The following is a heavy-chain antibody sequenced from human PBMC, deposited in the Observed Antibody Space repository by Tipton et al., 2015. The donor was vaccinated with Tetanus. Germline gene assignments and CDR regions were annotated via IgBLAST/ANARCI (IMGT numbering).Heavy chain of an antibody. CDR2: IWYDGSNK. CDR1: GFTFSSYG. CDR3: ARDLTRYCSSTSCGEGDY. J-gene: IGHJ4*02. D-gene: IGHD2-2*01. V-gene: IGHV3-33*01. Sequence: SLRLSCAASGFTFSSYGMHWVRQAPGKGLEWVAVIWYDGSNKYYADSVKGRFTISRDNSKNTLYLQMNSLRAEDTAVYYCARDLTRYCSSTSCGEGDYWGQGTLVTVSS.